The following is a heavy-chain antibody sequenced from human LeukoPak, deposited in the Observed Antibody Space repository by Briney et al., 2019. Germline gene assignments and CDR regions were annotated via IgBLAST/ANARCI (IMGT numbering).Heavy chain of an antibody. CDR1: GGSFSGYY. J-gene: IGHJ4*02. D-gene: IGHD3-3*01. CDR3: ARAPITIFGVVTYYYYYFDY. V-gene: IGHV4-34*01. Sequence: SETLSLTCAVYGGSFSGYYWSWIRQPPGKGLEWIGEINHSGSTNYNPSLKSRVTISVDTSKNQFSLKLSSVTAADTAVYYCARAPITIFGVVTYYYYYFDYWGQGTLVTVSS. CDR2: INHSGST.